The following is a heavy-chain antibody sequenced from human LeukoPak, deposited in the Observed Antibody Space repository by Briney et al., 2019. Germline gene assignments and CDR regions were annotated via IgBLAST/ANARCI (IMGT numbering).Heavy chain of an antibody. CDR2: LYYSGST. J-gene: IGHJ6*03. CDR3: ARSGGYDFWSGYYYYYMDV. V-gene: IGHV4-59*07. Sequence: SDTLSLTCTVSGRSISSYYWSWTPHPPGKALEWIGYLYYSGSTNFNTSLKSRVTISVDTSKNQFSLKLSSVTAADTAVYYCARSGGYDFWSGYYYYYMDVWGKGTTVTVSS. D-gene: IGHD3-3*01. CDR1: GRSISSYY.